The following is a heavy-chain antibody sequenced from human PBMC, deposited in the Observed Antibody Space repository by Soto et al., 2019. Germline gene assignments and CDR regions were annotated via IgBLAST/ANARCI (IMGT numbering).Heavy chain of an antibody. CDR1: GGSISSGGYY. V-gene: IGHV4-31*03. Sequence: SETLSLTCTVSGGSISSGGYYWSWIRQHPGKGLEWIGYIYYSGSTYYNPSLKSRVTISVDTSKNQFSLKLSSVTAADTAVYYCARVRDTAMKSGWFDPWGQGTLVTVSS. J-gene: IGHJ5*02. D-gene: IGHD5-18*01. CDR2: IYYSGST. CDR3: ARVRDTAMKSGWFDP.